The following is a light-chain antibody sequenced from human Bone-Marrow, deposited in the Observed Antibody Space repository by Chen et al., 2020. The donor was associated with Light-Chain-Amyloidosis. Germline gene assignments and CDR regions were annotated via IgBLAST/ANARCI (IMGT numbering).Light chain of an antibody. CDR2: EDD. Sequence: NFMLTQPHSVSESPGKTVSISCTRRSGSIATNYVQWYQQRPGSSPTTVIYEDDQRPSGVPDRFSGSIDRSYNSASLAISGLKTEDEADYYCQSYQGSSQGVFGGGTKLTVL. CDR1: SGSIATNY. CDR3: QSYQGSSQGV. J-gene: IGLJ3*02. V-gene: IGLV6-57*01.